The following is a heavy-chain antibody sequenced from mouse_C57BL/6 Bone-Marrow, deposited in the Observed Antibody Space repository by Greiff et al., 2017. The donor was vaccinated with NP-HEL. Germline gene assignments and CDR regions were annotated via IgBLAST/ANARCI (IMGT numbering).Heavy chain of an antibody. D-gene: IGHD2-4*01. Sequence: EVQRVESVAELVRPGASVKLSCTASGFNIKNTYMHWVKQRPEQGLEWIGRIDPANGNTKYAPKFQGKATITADTSSNTAYLQLSSLTSEDTAIYYCARSFCYYDFVAWFAYWGQGTLVTVSA. V-gene: IGHV14-3*01. J-gene: IGHJ3*01. CDR3: ARSFCYYDFVAWFAY. CDR1: GFNIKNTY. CDR2: IDPANGNT.